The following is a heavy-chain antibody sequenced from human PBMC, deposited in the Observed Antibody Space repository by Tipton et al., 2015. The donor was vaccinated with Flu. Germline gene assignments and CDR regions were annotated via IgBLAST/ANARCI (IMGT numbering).Heavy chain of an antibody. CDR2: IWYDGSNK. CDR3: ARGESRWATVTPFFDY. D-gene: IGHD4-11*01. Sequence: SLRLSCAASGFTFSSYGMHWVRQAPGKGLEWVAVIWYDGSNKYYADSVKGRFTISRNNSKNTLYLQMNSLRAEDTAVYYCARGESRWATVTPFFDYWGQGTLVTVSS. J-gene: IGHJ4*02. V-gene: IGHV3-33*01. CDR1: GFTFSSYG.